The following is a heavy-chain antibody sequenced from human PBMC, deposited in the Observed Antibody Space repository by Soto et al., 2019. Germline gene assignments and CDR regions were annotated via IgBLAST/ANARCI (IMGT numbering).Heavy chain of an antibody. V-gene: IGHV3-21*01. CDR3: VRSPKIGVRGAF. Sequence: GSLSLSCIGSGFSFSAYNMNWVRQAPGKGLEWVSSIKVGSSRIYQPDSMKGRFTISRDDARNSVYLQINSLRAEDTALYFCVRSPKIGVRGAFWGRGTQVTVSS. J-gene: IGHJ1*01. CDR1: GFSFSAYN. CDR2: IKVGSSRI. D-gene: IGHD3-16*01.